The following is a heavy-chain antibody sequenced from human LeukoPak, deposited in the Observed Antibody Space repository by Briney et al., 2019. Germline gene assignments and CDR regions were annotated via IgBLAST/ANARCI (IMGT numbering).Heavy chain of an antibody. J-gene: IGHJ1*01. Sequence: ASVKVSCKASGYTFTDYYIHWVRQAPGQGLEWMGWINPNSGGTNYAQKFQGRVTMTRDTSISTAYMELSKLRPDDTAVYYCARGYYDSSDYEYFQHWGQGTLVTVSS. D-gene: IGHD3-22*01. CDR3: ARGYYDSSDYEYFQH. V-gene: IGHV1-2*02. CDR1: GYTFTDYY. CDR2: INPNSGGT.